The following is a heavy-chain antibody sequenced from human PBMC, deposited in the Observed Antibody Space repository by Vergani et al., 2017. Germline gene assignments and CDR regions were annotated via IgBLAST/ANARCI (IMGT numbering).Heavy chain of an antibody. CDR1: GFIFSDSA. CDR3: LRHDTLLR. Sequence: EVQVLESGGGLVQPGGSLQLSCVASGFIFSDSAIHWVRQASGKGLEWVGRIRNRANNYATEYAASVRGRFIVSRDDPKNTAYLQMNGLKTEDTAVYYCLRHDTLLRWGQGTLVTVSS. V-gene: IGHV3-73*01. J-gene: IGHJ4*02. D-gene: IGHD2/OR15-2a*01. CDR2: IRNRANNYAT.